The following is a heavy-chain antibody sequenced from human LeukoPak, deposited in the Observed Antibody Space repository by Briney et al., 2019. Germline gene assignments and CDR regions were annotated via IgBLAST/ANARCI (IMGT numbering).Heavy chain of an antibody. CDR2: ISSSSTYI. CDR1: GFTFSSYS. J-gene: IGHJ4*02. V-gene: IGHV3-21*01. D-gene: IGHD3-10*01. CDR3: ATYGSGSYYYFDY. Sequence: GGSLRLSCAASGFTFSSYSMNWVRQAPGKGLEWVSSISSSSTYIYYADSVKGRFTISRDNAKNSLYLQMNSLRAEDTAVYYCATYGSGSYYYFDYWGQGTLVTVSS.